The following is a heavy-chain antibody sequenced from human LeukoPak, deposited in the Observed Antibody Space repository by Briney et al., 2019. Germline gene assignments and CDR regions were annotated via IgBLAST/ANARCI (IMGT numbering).Heavy chain of an antibody. Sequence: ASVKVSCKASGYTFTSYGISWVRQAPGQGLEWMGWISAYNGNTNYAQKLQGRVTMTRDTSTSTVYMELSSLRSEDTAVYYCARLITGTWFDPWGQGTLVTVSS. CDR1: GYTFTSYG. J-gene: IGHJ5*02. V-gene: IGHV1-18*01. D-gene: IGHD1-7*01. CDR3: ARLITGTWFDP. CDR2: ISAYNGNT.